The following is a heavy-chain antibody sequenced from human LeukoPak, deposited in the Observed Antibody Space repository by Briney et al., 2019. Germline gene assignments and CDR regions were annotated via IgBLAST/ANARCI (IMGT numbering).Heavy chain of an antibody. J-gene: IGHJ4*02. V-gene: IGHV4-59*08. CDR2: VYYSGST. CDR3: ATRMD. Sequence: PSETLSLTCTVSGDSIRNNYWSWIRQPPGKGLEWIGYVYYSGSTNYNPSLKSRVTISVDTSKNQFSLKLSSVTAADTAVYYCATRMDWGQGTLVTVSS. CDR1: GDSIRNNY.